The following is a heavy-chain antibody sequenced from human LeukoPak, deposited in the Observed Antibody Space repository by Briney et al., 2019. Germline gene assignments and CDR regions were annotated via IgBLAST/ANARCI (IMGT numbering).Heavy chain of an antibody. J-gene: IGHJ3*02. CDR2: IIPILGIA. CDR1: GGTFSSYA. CDR3: ARDRGYYYDSSGRPHAFDI. V-gene: IGHV1-69*04. D-gene: IGHD3-22*01. Sequence: ASVKVSCKASGGTFSSYAISWVRQAPGQGLEWMGRIIPILGIANYAQKFQGRVTITADKSTSTAYMELSSLRSEDTAVYYCARDRGYYYDSSGRPHAFDIWGQGTMVTVSS.